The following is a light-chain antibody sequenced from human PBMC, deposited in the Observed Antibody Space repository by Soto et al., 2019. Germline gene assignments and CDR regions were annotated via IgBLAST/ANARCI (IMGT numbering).Light chain of an antibody. V-gene: IGKV3-11*01. CDR3: QQRSTGPPTWT. J-gene: IGKJ1*01. Sequence: EIVLAQSPATLSLSPGERATLSCRASQSVSSYLAWYQHKPGQAPGLLVYDASNRATGIPSRFSGSGSGTDCTLTISSLEPDDFAVDCCQQRSTGPPTWTFGQGTRVEIK. CDR1: QSVSSY. CDR2: DAS.